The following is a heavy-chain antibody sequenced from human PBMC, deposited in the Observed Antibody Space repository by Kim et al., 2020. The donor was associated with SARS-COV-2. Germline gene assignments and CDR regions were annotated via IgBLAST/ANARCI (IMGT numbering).Heavy chain of an antibody. CDR1: GFSFNTYA. D-gene: IGHD3-10*01. CDR3: AKDLTRYYGSGRPDYYFDY. V-gene: IGHV3-23*01. J-gene: IGHJ4*02. CDR2: ISGSGGNT. Sequence: GGSLRLSCAASGFSFNTYAMSWVRQTPGQGLEWVSAISGSGGNTNYADSVKGRFIISRDNSKNTLYLQMSSLRAEDTAVYFCAKDLTRYYGSGRPDYYFDYWGQGTLVTVSS.